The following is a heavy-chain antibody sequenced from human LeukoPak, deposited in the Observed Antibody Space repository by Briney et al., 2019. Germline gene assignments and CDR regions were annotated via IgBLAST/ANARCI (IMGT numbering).Heavy chain of an antibody. CDR2: ISGSGGST. Sequence: GGSLRLSCAASGFTFSSYAMSWVRQAPGKGLEWVSAISGSGGSTYYADSVKGRFTISRNNSKNTLYLQMNSLRAEDTAVYYCAKEQVQWELLSVAFDIWGQGTMVTVSS. D-gene: IGHD1-26*01. J-gene: IGHJ3*02. CDR3: AKEQVQWELLSVAFDI. CDR1: GFTFSSYA. V-gene: IGHV3-23*01.